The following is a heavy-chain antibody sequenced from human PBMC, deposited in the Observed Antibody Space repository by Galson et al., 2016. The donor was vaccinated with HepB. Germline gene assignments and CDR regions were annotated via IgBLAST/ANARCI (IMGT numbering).Heavy chain of an antibody. CDR1: GFNFSDYS. J-gene: IGHJ4*02. D-gene: IGHD5-18*01. Sequence: SLRLSCAASGFNFSDYSMNWVRQAPGKGLEWVSSISSRSSYIYYADSVKGRFTISRENAKNSLYLQMNSLRADDTAVYFCARDRLDTVTVTEHLSCGEFDFWGQGTLATVSS. CDR2: ISSRSSYI. CDR3: ARDRLDTVTVTEHLSCGEFDF. V-gene: IGHV3-21*01.